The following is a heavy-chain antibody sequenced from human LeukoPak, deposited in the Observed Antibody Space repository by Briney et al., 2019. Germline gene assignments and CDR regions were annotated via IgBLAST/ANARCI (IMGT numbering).Heavy chain of an antibody. CDR1: GFTFSSYE. J-gene: IGHJ4*02. CDR3: ARTRSLTPPFDY. Sequence: GGSLRLSCAASGFTFSSYERNWVRQAPGKGLEWVSYISSSGSTIYYADSVKGRFTISRDNAKNSLYLQMNSLRAEDTAVYYYARTRSLTPPFDYWGQGTLVTVSS. CDR2: ISSSGSTI. V-gene: IGHV3-48*03.